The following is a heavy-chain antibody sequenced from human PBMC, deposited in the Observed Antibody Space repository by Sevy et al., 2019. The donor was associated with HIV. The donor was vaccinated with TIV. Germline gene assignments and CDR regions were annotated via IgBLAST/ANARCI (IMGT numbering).Heavy chain of an antibody. V-gene: IGHV4-30-4*01. J-gene: IGHJ3*02. CDR2: ISYSGNT. CDR3: ARRLYGDYSDAFDI. CDR1: GGSISSSDYY. D-gene: IGHD4-17*01. Sequence: SLTCTVPGGSISSSDYYWSWIRQPPGKGLEWIGYISYSGNTYYSPSLKSRVTISGDTSQNQFSLKLSSVTAADTAVYYCARRLYGDYSDAFDIWGQGTVVTVSS.